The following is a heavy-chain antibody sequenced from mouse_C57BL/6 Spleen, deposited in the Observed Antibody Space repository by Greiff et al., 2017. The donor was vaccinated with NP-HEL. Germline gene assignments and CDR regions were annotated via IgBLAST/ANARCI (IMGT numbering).Heavy chain of an antibody. CDR3: ARDGAFYYYGSTPGY. CDR2: IHPNSGST. CDR1: GYTFTSYW. Sequence: QVQLQQPGAELVKPGASVKLSCKASGYTFTSYWMHWVKQRPGQGLEWIGMIHPNSGSTNYNEKFKSKATLTVDKSSSTAYMQLSSLTSEDSAVXYCARDGAFYYYGSTPGYWGQGTTLTVSS. D-gene: IGHD1-1*01. J-gene: IGHJ2*01. V-gene: IGHV1-64*01.